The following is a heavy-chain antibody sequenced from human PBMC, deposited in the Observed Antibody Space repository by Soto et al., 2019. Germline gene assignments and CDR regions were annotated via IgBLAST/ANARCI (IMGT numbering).Heavy chain of an antibody. CDR3: SSGYHQRSLDY. V-gene: IGHV3-23*01. CDR1: GFTFSSYA. D-gene: IGHD3-22*01. Sequence: GGSLRLSCAASGFTFSSYAITWVRQAPGKGLEWVSAIGGSGGSPYYADSVKGRFTISRDNSKNTLYLQMNSLRAEDTATYYCSSGYHQRSLDYWGQGTQVTVSS. J-gene: IGHJ4*02. CDR2: IGGSGGSP.